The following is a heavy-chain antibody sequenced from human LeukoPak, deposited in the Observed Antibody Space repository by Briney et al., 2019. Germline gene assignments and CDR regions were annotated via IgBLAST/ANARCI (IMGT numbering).Heavy chain of an antibody. CDR3: AKDRYFYGSGPSSWSWFDP. CDR2: ISGSGGST. CDR1: GFTFSSYA. J-gene: IGHJ5*02. V-gene: IGHV3-23*01. Sequence: GGSLRLSCAASGFTFSSYAMSWVRQAPGKGLQWVSAISGSGGSTYYADSVTGRFTISRDNSRSTLYLQMNSLRAEDTAVYSCAKDRYFYGSGPSSWSWFDPWGQGTLVTVSS. D-gene: IGHD3-10*01.